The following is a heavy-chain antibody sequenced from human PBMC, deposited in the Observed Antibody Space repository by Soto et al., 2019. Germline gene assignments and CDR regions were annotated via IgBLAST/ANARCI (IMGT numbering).Heavy chain of an antibody. V-gene: IGHV1-69*01. D-gene: IGHD3-10*01. CDR2: IIPIFGTA. CDR1: GGTFSSYA. J-gene: IGHJ4*02. CDR3: ARDPITYYYGSGSGGYFDY. Sequence: QVQLVQSVAEVKKPGSSVKVSCKASGGTFSSYAISWVRQAPGQGLEWMGGIIPIFGTANYAQKFQGRVTITADESTSTAYMELSSLRSEDTSVYYCARDPITYYYGSGSGGYFDYWGQGTLVTVSS.